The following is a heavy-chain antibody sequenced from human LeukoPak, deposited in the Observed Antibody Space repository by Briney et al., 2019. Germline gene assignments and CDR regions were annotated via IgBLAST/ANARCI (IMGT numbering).Heavy chain of an antibody. CDR2: ISYDGSNK. CDR3: ARDQITMIVANGVDAFDI. J-gene: IGHJ3*02. CDR1: GFTFSSYA. V-gene: IGHV3-30-3*01. Sequence: GGSLRLSCAASGFTFSSYAMHWVRQAPGKGLEWVAVISYDGSNKYYADSVRGRFTISRDNSKNTLYLQMNSLRAEDTAVYYCARDQITMIVANGVDAFDIWGRGTMVTVSS. D-gene: IGHD3-22*01.